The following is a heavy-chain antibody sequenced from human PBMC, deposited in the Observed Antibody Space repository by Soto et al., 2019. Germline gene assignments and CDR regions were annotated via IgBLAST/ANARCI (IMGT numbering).Heavy chain of an antibody. V-gene: IGHV1-3*01. CDR3: ALVVVAARDDYGMHV. J-gene: IGHJ6*02. Sequence: ASVKVSCKASGYTFTSYAMHWVRQAPGQRLEWMGWINAGNGNTKYSQKFQGRVTITRDTSASTAYMELSSLRSEDTAVYYCALVVVAARDDYGMHVWGQGNKVTVSS. CDR1: GYTFTSYA. CDR2: INAGNGNT. D-gene: IGHD2-15*01.